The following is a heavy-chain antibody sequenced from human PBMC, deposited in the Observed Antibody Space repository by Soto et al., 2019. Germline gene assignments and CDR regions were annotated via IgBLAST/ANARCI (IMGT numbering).Heavy chain of an antibody. CDR2: ISAYNGNT. J-gene: IGHJ6*02. CDR3: VRDRSSSAGEYYYCGMDV. V-gene: IGHV1-18*01. Sequence: ASVKVSCKASGYTFTSYGISWVRQAPGQGLEWMGWISAYNGNTNYAQKLQGRVTMTTDTSTSTAYMELRSLRSDDTAVYYFVRDRSSSAGEYYYCGMDVWGQGTTVTVSS. D-gene: IGHD4-17*01. CDR1: GYTFTSYG.